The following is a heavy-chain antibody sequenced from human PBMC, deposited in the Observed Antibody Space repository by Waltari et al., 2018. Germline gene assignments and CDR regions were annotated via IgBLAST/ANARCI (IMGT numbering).Heavy chain of an antibody. J-gene: IGHJ4*02. CDR2: IKSKSDGGTV. Sequence: EVQLVESGGDLVNPGGSLRLSCAASGFTFRNVTMSWVRQAPGKGLEWVGRIKSKSDGGTVEYAAPVKGRFIISRDDSKNTLSLQMNSLKIEDTAVYYCAMGSPPDYWGQGTLVTVSS. CDR3: AMGSPPDY. D-gene: IGHD3-16*01. V-gene: IGHV3-15*01. CDR1: GFTFRNVT.